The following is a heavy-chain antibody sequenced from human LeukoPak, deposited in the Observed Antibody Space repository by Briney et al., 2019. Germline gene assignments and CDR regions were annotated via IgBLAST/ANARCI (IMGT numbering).Heavy chain of an antibody. CDR3: ASPYGSGTYYKMDV. J-gene: IGHJ6*02. D-gene: IGHD3-10*01. CDR2: IYDGGST. CDR1: GFTVSAYY. V-gene: IGHV3-66*01. Sequence: GGSLRLSCAASGFTVSAYYMTWVRQAPGKGLEWVSVIYDGGSTYYADSVKGRFTISRDNSKNTLYLQMNTLRAEDTAVYYCASPYGSGTYYKMDVWGQGTTVTVSS.